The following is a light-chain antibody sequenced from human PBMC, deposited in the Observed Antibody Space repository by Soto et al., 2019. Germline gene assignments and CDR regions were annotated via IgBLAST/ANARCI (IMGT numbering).Light chain of an antibody. V-gene: IGLV2-14*01. CDR3: SSYSSGSTLYV. J-gene: IGLJ1*01. Sequence: QSALTQPASVSGSPGQSITISCTGTASDLGYYNYVAWYQHHPGKAPKLMIYELSDRPSGVSNRFSGSKSGYTASLTISGLQAEDEADYYCSSYSSGSTLYVFGTGTKLTVL. CDR1: ASDLGYYNY. CDR2: ELS.